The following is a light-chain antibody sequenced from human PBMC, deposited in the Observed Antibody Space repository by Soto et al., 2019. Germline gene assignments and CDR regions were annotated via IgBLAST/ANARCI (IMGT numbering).Light chain of an antibody. CDR3: QQYDSDVFS. J-gene: IGKJ4*01. Sequence: DIHMTQSPSALSASVGDSVTITCRASQSVRDWLAWYQQKPGKAPKLLMYDVSTLEGGVPSRFSGSGSGTEFTLTITNLQPDDFANYFCQQYDSDVFSLGGGTKVEMK. V-gene: IGKV1-5*01. CDR2: DVS. CDR1: QSVRDW.